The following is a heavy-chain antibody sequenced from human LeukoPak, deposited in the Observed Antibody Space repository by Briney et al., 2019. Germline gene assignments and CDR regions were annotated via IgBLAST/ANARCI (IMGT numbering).Heavy chain of an antibody. J-gene: IGHJ4*02. CDR3: AKEVGEQWTGVLDY. Sequence: PGGSLRLSCAAAGFTFSSYAMSWVRQAPGKGLEWVSAISGSGGSTYYAASVKGRFTISRDNSKNTLYLQMNSLRAEDTAVYYCAKEVGEQWTGVLDYWGQGTLVTVSS. CDR1: GFTFSSYA. D-gene: IGHD3/OR15-3a*01. V-gene: IGHV3-23*01. CDR2: ISGSGGST.